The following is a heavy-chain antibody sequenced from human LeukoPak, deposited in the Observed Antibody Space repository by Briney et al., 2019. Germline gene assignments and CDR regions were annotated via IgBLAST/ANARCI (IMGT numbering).Heavy chain of an antibody. CDR1: GFTFSTYA. D-gene: IGHD2-2*02. J-gene: IGHJ3*01. Sequence: GGSLRLSCAASGFTFSTYAMSWVRQAPQMGLDWVSAISGSGGSTYYADSVKGRFTISRDNSKNTLYLQMNSLRADDTAVYYCAKSEEGYRSWGQGTMVTVSS. V-gene: IGHV3-23*01. CDR3: AKSEEGYRS. CDR2: ISGSGGST.